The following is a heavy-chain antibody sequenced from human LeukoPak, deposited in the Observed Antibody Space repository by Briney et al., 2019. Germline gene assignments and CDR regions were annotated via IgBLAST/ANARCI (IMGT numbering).Heavy chain of an antibody. CDR2: ISDSGTIT. J-gene: IGHJ4*02. CDR1: GVTFTNYE. Sequence: GGSLRLSCAASGVTFTNYEMAWVRQAPGMGLEWVSYISDSGTITKYVDAVKGRFTISRDNARNSVYLQMESLRVEDTALYYCAGGPQCGGSYVDWGQGTLVTVSS. V-gene: IGHV3-48*03. D-gene: IGHD1-26*01. CDR3: AGGPQCGGSYVD.